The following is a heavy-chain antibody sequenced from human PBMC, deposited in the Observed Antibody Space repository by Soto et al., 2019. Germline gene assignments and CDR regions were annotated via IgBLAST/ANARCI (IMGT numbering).Heavy chain of an antibody. CDR3: AKARCSTTNCYVPDY. Sequence: GGSLRLSCAASGFTFSTYTMSWVRQAPGKGLEWVSAISGSGGSPSYADSVQGRFTISRDNPKNTLYLQMSSLRVEDTAMYYCAKARCSTTNCYVPDYWGQGTLVTVSS. V-gene: IGHV3-23*01. D-gene: IGHD2-2*01. CDR1: GFTFSTYT. CDR2: ISGSGGSP. J-gene: IGHJ4*02.